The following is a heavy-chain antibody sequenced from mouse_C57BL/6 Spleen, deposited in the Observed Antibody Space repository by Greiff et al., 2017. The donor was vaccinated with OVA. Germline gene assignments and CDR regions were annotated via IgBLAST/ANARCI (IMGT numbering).Heavy chain of an antibody. D-gene: IGHD1-1*01. CDR3: ARSATVVAAYYYAMGY. Sequence: QVQLKQPGAELVRPGTSVKLSCKASGYTFTSYWMHWVKQRPGQGLEWIGVIDPSDSYTNYNQKFKGKATLTVDTSSSTAYMQRSSLTSEDSAVYYCARSATVVAAYYYAMGYWGQGTSVTVSS. CDR1: GYTFTSYW. CDR2: IDPSDSYT. J-gene: IGHJ4*01. V-gene: IGHV1-59*01.